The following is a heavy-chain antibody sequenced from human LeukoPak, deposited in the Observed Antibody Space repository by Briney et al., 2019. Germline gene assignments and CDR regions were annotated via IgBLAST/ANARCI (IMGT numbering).Heavy chain of an antibody. CDR1: GFTLSNYW. CDR2: INPDESEK. J-gene: IGHJ4*02. CDR3: ARFRTVAGNPLDY. Sequence: GGSLRLSCAASGFTLSNYWMSWVRQAPGRGLEWVANINPDESEKYYEDSVKGRFTTSRDNADNSLYLHMNTLRAEDTAVYYCARFRTVAGNPLDYWGQGTLVTVSS. V-gene: IGHV3-7*03. D-gene: IGHD6-19*01.